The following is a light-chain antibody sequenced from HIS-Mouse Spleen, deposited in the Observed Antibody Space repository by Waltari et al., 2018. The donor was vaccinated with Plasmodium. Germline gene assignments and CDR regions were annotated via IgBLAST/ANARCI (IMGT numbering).Light chain of an antibody. CDR1: QSISSW. J-gene: IGKJ1*01. Sequence: DIQMTQSPSTLSASVGDRVTITCRASQSISSWLAWYQPKPGKAPKLLIYKASSLESGVPSRFGCSGSGTEFTLTISSLQPDDFATYYCQQYNSYSWTFGQGTKVEIK. V-gene: IGKV1-5*03. CDR3: QQYNSYSWT. CDR2: KAS.